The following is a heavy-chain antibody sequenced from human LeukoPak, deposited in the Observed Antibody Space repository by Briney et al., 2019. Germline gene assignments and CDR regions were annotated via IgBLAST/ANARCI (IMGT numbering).Heavy chain of an antibody. CDR3: ARAAEYDILTGRVGDRYLTLDY. CDR1: GFTFSSYS. Sequence: PGGALRLSCAASGFTFSSYSMNWVRQAPGKGLEWVSSISSSSSYIYYADSVKGRFTISRDNAENSLYLQMNSLRAEDTAVYYCARAAEYDILTGRVGDRYLTLDYWGQGTLVTVSS. V-gene: IGHV3-21*01. D-gene: IGHD3-9*01. CDR2: ISSSSSYI. J-gene: IGHJ4*02.